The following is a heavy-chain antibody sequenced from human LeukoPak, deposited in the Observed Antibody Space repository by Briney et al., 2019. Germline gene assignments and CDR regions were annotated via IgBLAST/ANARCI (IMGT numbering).Heavy chain of an antibody. Sequence: APVKVSCKASGYTFTSYGISWVRQAPGQGLEWMGWISAYNGNTNYAQKFQGRVTITADESTTTAYMELTGLRSEDTAVYYCAKDEGVANRWFDPWGQGTLVTVSS. CDR3: AKDEGVANRWFDP. V-gene: IGHV1-18*01. CDR2: ISAYNGNT. CDR1: GYTFTSYG. J-gene: IGHJ5*02. D-gene: IGHD5-12*01.